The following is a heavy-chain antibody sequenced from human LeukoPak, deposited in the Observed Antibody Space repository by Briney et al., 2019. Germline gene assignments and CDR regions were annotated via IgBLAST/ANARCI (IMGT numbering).Heavy chain of an antibody. CDR3: ARAIWSGYSSYYFDY. CDR1: GGTFSTYA. V-gene: IGHV1-69*05. Sequence: SVKVSCKASGGTFSTYAVSWVRQAPGQGLEWMGRIIPIFGTANYAQKFQGRVTITTDESTSTAYMELSSLRSEDTAVYYCARAIWSGYSSYYFDYWGQGTLVTVSS. J-gene: IGHJ4*02. CDR2: IIPIFGTA. D-gene: IGHD3-3*01.